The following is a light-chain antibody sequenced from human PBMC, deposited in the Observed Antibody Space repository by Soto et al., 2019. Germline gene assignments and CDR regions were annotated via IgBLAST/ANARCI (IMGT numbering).Light chain of an antibody. V-gene: IGLV2-14*01. Sequence: QSVLTQPAAVSGSPGQSITISCTGTSSDVGGYNHVSWYQHSPGKAPKLILFAVSDRPSGVSHRFSGSKSGNTASLTISGLQAEDEADYYCCSYTSLSTVVFGGGTKVTVL. CDR2: AVS. CDR1: SSDVGGYNH. CDR3: CSYTSLSTVV. J-gene: IGLJ2*01.